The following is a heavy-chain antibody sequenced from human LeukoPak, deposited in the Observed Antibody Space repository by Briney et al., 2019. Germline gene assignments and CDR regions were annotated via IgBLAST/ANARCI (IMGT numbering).Heavy chain of an antibody. CDR1: GFIVSSDY. J-gene: IGHJ4*02. CDR2: IYSGGST. Sequence: GGSLRLSCAASGFIVSSDYISWVRQTPGKGLEWVSVIYSGGSTSYADSVKGRFTISRDNSKNTVYLQMNSLRGEDTAVFYCASGGKYCTGGACYGDWGQGTLVTVSS. CDR3: ASGGKYCTGGACYGD. D-gene: IGHD2-8*02. V-gene: IGHV3-53*01.